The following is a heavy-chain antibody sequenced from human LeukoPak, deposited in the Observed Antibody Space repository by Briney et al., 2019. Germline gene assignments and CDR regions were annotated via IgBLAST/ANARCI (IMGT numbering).Heavy chain of an antibody. CDR2: VSYDGSDK. CDR3: VPSSAWYLNWFDP. D-gene: IGHD6-19*01. V-gene: IGHV3-30*19. CDR1: GFTFSRFG. J-gene: IGHJ5*02. Sequence: GGSLRLSCEASGFTFSRFGMHWVRQAPGKGLEWVAVVSYDGSDKYYADSVKGRFTISRDNSKNTLYLQMNNLRAEDTAVYYCVPSSAWYLNWFDPWGQGTLVTVSS.